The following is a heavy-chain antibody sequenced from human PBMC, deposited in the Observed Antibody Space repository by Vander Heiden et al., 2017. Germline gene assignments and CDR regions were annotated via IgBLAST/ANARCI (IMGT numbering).Heavy chain of an antibody. Sequence: EVQLLESGGGLVQTGGCLRRSGAASGFTFSSYAMSWVRQAPGKGLEWVSAISGSGGSTYYADSVKGRFTISRDNSKNTLYLQMNSLRAEDTAVYYCAKEAWVVVTSMGGYWGQGTLVTVSS. D-gene: IGHD2-21*02. CDR1: GFTFSSYA. CDR2: ISGSGGST. V-gene: IGHV3-23*01. J-gene: IGHJ4*02. CDR3: AKEAWVVVTSMGGY.